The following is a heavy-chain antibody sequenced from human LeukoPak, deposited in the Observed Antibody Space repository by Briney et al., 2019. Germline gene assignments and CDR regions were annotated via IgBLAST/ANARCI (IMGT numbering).Heavy chain of an antibody. CDR3: ARSPARESSFDP. D-gene: IGHD1-26*01. CDR1: GYTFTSYD. V-gene: IGHV1-8*01. CDR2: MNPNSGNT. J-gene: IGHJ5*02. Sequence: ASVKVSCKASGYTFTSYDINWVRQATGQGLEWMGWMNPNSGNTGYAQKFQGRVTITADESTSTAYMELSSLRSEDTAVYYCARSPARESSFDPWGQGTLVTVSS.